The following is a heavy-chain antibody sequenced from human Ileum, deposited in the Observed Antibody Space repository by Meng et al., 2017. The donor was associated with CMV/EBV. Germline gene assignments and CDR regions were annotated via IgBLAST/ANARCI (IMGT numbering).Heavy chain of an antibody. CDR2: ISHDGDVT. J-gene: IGHJ4*02. Sequence: EVRRVGSGGGLVQPGGSLRLSCAASGFNFGTYVMHWVRQAPGGGLVWVSRISHDGDVTSYTDSVKGRFTVSRDNDKNTLYLQMNSLRADDTAVYYCTRDVNWEFFDYWGQGTLVTVSS. D-gene: IGHD1-1*01. CDR1: GFNFGTYV. CDR3: TRDVNWEFFDY. V-gene: IGHV3-74*01.